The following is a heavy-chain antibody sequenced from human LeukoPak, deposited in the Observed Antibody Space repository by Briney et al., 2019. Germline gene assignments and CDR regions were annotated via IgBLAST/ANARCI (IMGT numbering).Heavy chain of an antibody. CDR1: GGSISSYY. CDR2: IYYSGST. V-gene: IGHV4-59*01. Sequence: SETLSLTCTVSGGSISSYYWSWIRQAPGKGLEWIGYIYYSGSTNYNPSLKSRDTISVDTYKNQFSLKLSSVTAADTAVYYCARGGTVTTGDHWGQGTLVTVSS. CDR3: ARGGTVTTGDH. J-gene: IGHJ4*02. D-gene: IGHD4-17*01.